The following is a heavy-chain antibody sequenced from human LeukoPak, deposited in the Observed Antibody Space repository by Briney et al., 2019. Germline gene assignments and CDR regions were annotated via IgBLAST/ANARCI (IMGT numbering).Heavy chain of an antibody. J-gene: IGHJ5*02. CDR3: ARVRYFDWPDPVRGQFDP. CDR1: GYTFTNYG. CDR2: ISAYNGHT. Sequence: GASVKVSCKASGYTFTNYGISWVRQAPGQGLEWMGWISAYNGHTKYAQKVQGRVTMTRDTSTSTAYMELRSLRSDDTAVYYCARVRYFDWPDPVRGQFDPWGQGTLVTVSS. D-gene: IGHD3-9*01. V-gene: IGHV1-18*01.